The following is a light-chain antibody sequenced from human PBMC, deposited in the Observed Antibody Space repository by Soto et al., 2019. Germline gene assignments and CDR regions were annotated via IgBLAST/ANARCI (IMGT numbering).Light chain of an antibody. CDR1: QSVRRSY. CDR3: QQRSNWPGLT. CDR2: DAS. J-gene: IGKJ4*01. Sequence: ENLFTKTPGTLSLSPGERAPLSLRAIQSVRRSYLAWYQQKPGQAPRLLIYDASNRATGIPARFSGSGSGTDFTLTISSLEPEDFAVYYCQQRSNWPGLTSGGGTKVDIK. V-gene: IGKV3-11*01.